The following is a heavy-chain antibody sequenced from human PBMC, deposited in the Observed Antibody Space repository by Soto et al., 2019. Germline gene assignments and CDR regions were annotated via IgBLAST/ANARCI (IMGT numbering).Heavy chain of an antibody. D-gene: IGHD3-22*01. Sequence: SLKVSCKSSGGTFISHAISWVRQGPGQAREWMGGIIPIFGTANYAQKFQGRVTITADESTSTAYMELSSLRSEDTAVYYCARLWYYYDSSGYYGPLDPWGQGTLVTVSS. CDR3: ARLWYYYDSSGYYGPLDP. V-gene: IGHV1-69*13. CDR2: IIPIFGTA. J-gene: IGHJ5*02. CDR1: GGTFISHA.